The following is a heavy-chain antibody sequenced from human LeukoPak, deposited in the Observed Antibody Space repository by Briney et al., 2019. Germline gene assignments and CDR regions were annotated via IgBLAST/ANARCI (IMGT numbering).Heavy chain of an antibody. J-gene: IGHJ4*02. CDR1: GGSISSGSYY. Sequence: PSQTLSLTCTVSGGSISSGSYYWSWIRQPAGKGLEWIGRIYTSGSTNYNPSLKSRVTISVDTSKNQFSLKLSSVTAADTAVYYCARERVAATNGFDYWGQGPLVTVSS. CDR2: IYTSGST. D-gene: IGHD2-15*01. CDR3: ARERVAATNGFDY. V-gene: IGHV4-61*02.